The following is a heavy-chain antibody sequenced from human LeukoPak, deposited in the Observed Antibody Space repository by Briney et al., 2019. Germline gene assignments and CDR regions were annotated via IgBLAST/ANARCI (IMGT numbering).Heavy chain of an antibody. CDR3: ASASDPDGSGSKFYFAY. CDR1: GFNFGDFG. V-gene: IGHV3-49*04. Sequence: GGSLRLSCIGSGFNFGDFGMSWVRQAPGKGLECIGFIRNRVHGGTTEYAASVWGRFTISRDDSNSVAYLQMNSLKTEDTARYYCASASDPDGSGSKFYFAYWGQGAVVAVSS. CDR2: IRNRVHGGTT. J-gene: IGHJ4*02. D-gene: IGHD3-10*01.